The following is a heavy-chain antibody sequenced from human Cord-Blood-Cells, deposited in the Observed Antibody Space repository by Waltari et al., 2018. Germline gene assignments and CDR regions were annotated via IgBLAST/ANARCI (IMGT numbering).Heavy chain of an antibody. Sequence: EVQLVQSGAEVKKPGESLKISSKGSGYSFTSYWIGWVSQMPGKGLEWMGIIYPGDSDTRYSPSFQGQVTISADKSISTAYLQWSSLKASDTAMYYCARVPDGGFWSGYYYYGMDVWGQGTTVTVSS. CDR2: IYPGDSDT. J-gene: IGHJ6*02. CDR3: ARVPDGGFWSGYYYYGMDV. V-gene: IGHV5-51*03. D-gene: IGHD3-3*01. CDR1: GYSFTSYW.